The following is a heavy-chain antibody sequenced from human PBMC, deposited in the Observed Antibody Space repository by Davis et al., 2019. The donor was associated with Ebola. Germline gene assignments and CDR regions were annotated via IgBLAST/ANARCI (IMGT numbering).Heavy chain of an antibody. V-gene: IGHV3-23*01. J-gene: IGHJ6*02. D-gene: IGHD3-10*01. CDR3: AINGDVMGLHPLGMDV. Sequence: GGSLRLSCAASGFTFSTYALTWVRQAPGKGLEWVSVISGDGGHTYYADSVKGRITISRDNSKNTLYLQMNSLRAEDTAVYYCAINGDVMGLHPLGMDVWGQGTTVIVSS. CDR2: ISGDGGHT. CDR1: GFTFSTYA.